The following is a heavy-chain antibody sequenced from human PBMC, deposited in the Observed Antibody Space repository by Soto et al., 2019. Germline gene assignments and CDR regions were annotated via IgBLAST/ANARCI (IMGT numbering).Heavy chain of an antibody. V-gene: IGHV4-38-2*02. J-gene: IGHJ4*02. D-gene: IGHD2-21*02. CDR1: GYSIRNGYY. CDR3: ARVGPYCGGDCYSPPL. CDR2: IYHSGST. Sequence: PSETLSLTCTVSGYSIRNGYYWGWIRQPPGKGLEWIGTIYHSGSTYYNPSLKSRVTISVDASENHFSLKLSSVTAADTAVYYCARVGPYCGGDCYSPPLWGQGTLVTVSS.